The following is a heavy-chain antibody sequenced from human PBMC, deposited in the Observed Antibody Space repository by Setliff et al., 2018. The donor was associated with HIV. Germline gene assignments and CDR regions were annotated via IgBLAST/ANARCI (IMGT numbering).Heavy chain of an antibody. Sequence: PSETLSLTCTVSGASINSMTDYWGWIRQPPGKGLEWIGSIYYSGSTYYNPSLKSRVTISVDTSKNQFSLKLSSVTAADTGVYYCARHKDPPGSRWIFYYYYMDLWGGGTTVTVSS. V-gene: IGHV4-39*01. CDR2: IYYSGST. J-gene: IGHJ6*03. CDR3: ARHKDPPGSRWIFYYYYMDL. CDR1: GASINSMTDY. D-gene: IGHD6-13*01.